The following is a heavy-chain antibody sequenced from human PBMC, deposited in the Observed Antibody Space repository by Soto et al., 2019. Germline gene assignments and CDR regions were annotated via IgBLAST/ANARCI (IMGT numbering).Heavy chain of an antibody. Sequence: PSETLSLTCTVSGGSISSSSYYWGWIRQPPGKGLEWIGSIYYSGSTYYNPSLKSRVTISVDTSKNQFSLKLSSVTAADTAVYYCARHGKWLVRGNWFDPWAQGTLVTVS. CDR2: IYYSGST. J-gene: IGHJ5*02. CDR1: GGSISSSSYY. D-gene: IGHD6-19*01. V-gene: IGHV4-39*01. CDR3: ARHGKWLVRGNWFDP.